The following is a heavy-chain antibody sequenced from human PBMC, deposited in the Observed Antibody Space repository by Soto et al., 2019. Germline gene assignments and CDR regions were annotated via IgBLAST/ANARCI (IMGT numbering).Heavy chain of an antibody. J-gene: IGHJ4*02. CDR2: IYYSGIT. Sequence: SETLSLTCTVSGGSISSGGYFWTWIRQHPGKGLEWFGYIYYSGITYYNPSLKSRVTISVDTSKNQFSLKLSSVTAADTAVYYCARGPDPLKRLDYWGQGTLVTVSS. D-gene: IGHD1-1*01. CDR1: GGSISSGGYF. CDR3: ARGPDPLKRLDY. V-gene: IGHV4-31*03.